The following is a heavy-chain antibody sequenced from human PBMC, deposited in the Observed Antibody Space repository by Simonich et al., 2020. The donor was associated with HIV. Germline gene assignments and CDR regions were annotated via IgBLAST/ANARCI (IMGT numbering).Heavy chain of an antibody. D-gene: IGHD6-6*01. CDR1: GFTFSSYW. V-gene: IGHV3-74*01. CDR2: INSDGSST. CDR3: ARSGGSSSDAFDI. J-gene: IGHJ3*02. Sequence: EVQLVESGGGLVQPGGSLRLSCAASGFTFSSYWVHWVRQAPGKGLVGVARINSDGSSTSYADSVKGRFTISRDNAKNTLYLQMNSLRAEDTAVYYCARSGGSSSDAFDIWGQGTMVTVSS.